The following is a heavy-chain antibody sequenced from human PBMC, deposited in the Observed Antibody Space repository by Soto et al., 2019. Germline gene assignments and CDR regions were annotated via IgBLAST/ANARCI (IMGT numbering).Heavy chain of an antibody. V-gene: IGHV3-48*01. CDR3: GSSASPDAY. D-gene: IGHD3-22*01. CDR1: GFIFNSYS. J-gene: IGHJ4*02. Sequence: EVQLVESGGGLVQPGGSLRLSCVASGFIFNSYSMNWVRQAPGKGLEWISSINSGSTSVFYADSVKGRFTISRDNAKNSLYLQMNSLRVEDTAVYYCGSSASPDAYWGQGTLVTVSS. CDR2: INSGSTSV.